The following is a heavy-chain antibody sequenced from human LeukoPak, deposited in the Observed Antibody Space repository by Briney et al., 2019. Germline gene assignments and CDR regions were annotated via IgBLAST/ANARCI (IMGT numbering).Heavy chain of an antibody. D-gene: IGHD3-3*01. CDR2: ISSSSSYI. CDR3: ARVPYDFWSGYYGYMDV. CDR1: GFTFSSYS. V-gene: IGHV3-21*01. Sequence: GGSLRLSSVASGFTFSSYSMNWVRQAPGKGLEWVSSISSSSSYIYYADSVKGRFTISRDNAKNSLYLQMNSLRVEDTAVYYYARVPYDFWSGYYGYMDVWGKGTTVTVSS. J-gene: IGHJ6*03.